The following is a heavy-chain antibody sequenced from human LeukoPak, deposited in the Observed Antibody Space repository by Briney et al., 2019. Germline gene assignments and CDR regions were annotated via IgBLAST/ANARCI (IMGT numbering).Heavy chain of an antibody. CDR1: GFTFSSYA. CDR3: ARESYDSPHAFDI. Sequence: PGGSLRLSCAASGFTFSSYAMHWVHQAPGKGLEWVAVISYDGSNKYYADSVKGRFTISRDNSKNTLYLQMNSLRAEDTAVYYCARESYDSPHAFDIWGQGTMVTVSS. J-gene: IGHJ3*02. D-gene: IGHD5-12*01. V-gene: IGHV3-30-3*01. CDR2: ISYDGSNK.